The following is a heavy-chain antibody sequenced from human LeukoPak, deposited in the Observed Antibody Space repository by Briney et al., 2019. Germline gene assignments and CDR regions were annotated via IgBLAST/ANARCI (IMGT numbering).Heavy chain of an antibody. CDR1: GGTFSSYA. CDR3: AGDSPYYYDSSGKMTFDY. J-gene: IGHJ4*02. V-gene: IGHV1-69*04. Sequence: SVKVSCKASGGTFSSYAISWVRQAPGQGLEWMGRIIPIFGIANYAQKFQGRVTITADKSTSTAYMELSSLRSEDTAVYYCAGDSPYYYDSSGKMTFDYWAKGPLVTASS. CDR2: IIPIFGIA. D-gene: IGHD3-22*01.